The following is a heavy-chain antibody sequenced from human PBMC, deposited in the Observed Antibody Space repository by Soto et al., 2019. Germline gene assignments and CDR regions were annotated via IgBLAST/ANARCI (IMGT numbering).Heavy chain of an antibody. D-gene: IGHD3-10*01. CDR2: IIPIFGTA. Sequence: QVQLVQSGAEVKKPGSSVKVSCKASGGTFSSYAISWGRQAPGQGLEWMGGIIPIFGTANYAQKFQGRVTITEDESTSTAYMELISLRSDDTAVYYCARMVNYGSGSYFDYWGQGTLVTVSS. V-gene: IGHV1-69*01. CDR3: ARMVNYGSGSYFDY. CDR1: GGTFSSYA. J-gene: IGHJ4*02.